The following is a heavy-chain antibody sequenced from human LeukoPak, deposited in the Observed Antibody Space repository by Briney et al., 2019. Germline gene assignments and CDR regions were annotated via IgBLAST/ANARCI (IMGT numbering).Heavy chain of an antibody. CDR2: IYYSGST. CDR1: SGSISSGDYY. V-gene: IGHV4-30-4*08. D-gene: IGHD3-3*01. Sequence: SQTLSLTCTVSSGSISSGDYYWRWIRQPPGKGQEWIGYIYYSGSTYYNPSLKSRVTISVDTSKNQFSLKLSSVTAADTALYYCARVSSDFWSGYPPYYFDYWGQGTLVTVSS. CDR3: ARVSSDFWSGYPPYYFDY. J-gene: IGHJ4*02.